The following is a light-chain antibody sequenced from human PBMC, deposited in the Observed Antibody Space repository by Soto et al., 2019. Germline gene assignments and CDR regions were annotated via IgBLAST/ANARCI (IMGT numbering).Light chain of an antibody. CDR2: GVS. CDR3: SPYRSSSTLYV. CDR1: SSDVGGYNY. Sequence: QSVLTQPASVSGSPGQSITISCTGTSSDVGGYNYVSWYQQLPGKAPKLMIYGVSDRPSGVSNRFSASKSGNTASLTISGLQAQAVAAYYISPYRSSSTLYVFGTGTKLTVL. V-gene: IGLV2-14*03. J-gene: IGLJ1*01.